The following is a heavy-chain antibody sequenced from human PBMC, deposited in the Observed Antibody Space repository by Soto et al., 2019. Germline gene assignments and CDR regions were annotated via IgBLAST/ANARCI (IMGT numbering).Heavy chain of an antibody. J-gene: IGHJ5*02. CDR2: IYYSGST. V-gene: IGHV4-59*01. D-gene: IGHD6-13*01. CDR1: GDSISRDY. Sequence: QVQLQESGPGLVKPSETLSLTCTVSGDSISRDYWNWIRQPPGQGLEWIGYIYYSGSTNYNPSLKSRVTIPLDTSTNQLSLNLNSVTYEDTAVYYCARVPDSSRGYLPCEPWGKGTLVTVSS. CDR3: ARVPDSSRGYLPCEP.